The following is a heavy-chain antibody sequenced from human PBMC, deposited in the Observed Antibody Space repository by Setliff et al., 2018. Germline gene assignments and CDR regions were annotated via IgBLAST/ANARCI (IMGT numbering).Heavy chain of an antibody. CDR1: GYTLSKYY. CDR3: SRDRFYNSWSGTSITAPHDAFDI. J-gene: IGHJ3*02. V-gene: IGHV1-46*03. Sequence: ASVKVSCKASGYTLSKYYMHWVRQAPGQGLEWMGIINPSGGLTKYAQKFQGRVTMTSDTSTNTVYLEVSSLRSEDTAVYFCSRDRFYNSWSGTSITAPHDAFDIWGQGTMVT. D-gene: IGHD3-3*01. CDR2: INPSGGLT.